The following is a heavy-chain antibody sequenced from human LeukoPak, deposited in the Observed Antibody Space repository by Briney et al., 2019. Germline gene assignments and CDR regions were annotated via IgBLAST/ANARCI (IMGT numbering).Heavy chain of an antibody. D-gene: IGHD4-17*01. CDR1: GFTFSSYT. J-gene: IGHJ4*02. CDR3: AKERQTGDYFTSDY. V-gene: IGHV3-23*01. Sequence: GGSLRLSCTASGFTFSSYTMSWVRQAPGEGLEWLSAINGRGITYYAGSVKGRFTISRDNSENALYLQMNSLTVDDTAVYFCAKERQTGDYFTSDYWGQGTLVTVSS. CDR2: INGRGIT.